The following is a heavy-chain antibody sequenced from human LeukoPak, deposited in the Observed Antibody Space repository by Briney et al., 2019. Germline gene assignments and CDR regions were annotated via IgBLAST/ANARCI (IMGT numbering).Heavy chain of an antibody. CDR1: GFTVSSNY. CDR3: ARDMSYDSSGYYYMDV. CDR2: IYSGGST. J-gene: IGHJ6*03. D-gene: IGHD3-22*01. V-gene: IGHV3-53*01. Sequence: GGSLRLSCAASGFTVSSNYMSWVRQAPGHGLEWVSVIYSGGSTYYADSVKGRFTISRDNSKNTLYLQMNSLRAEDTAVYYRARDMSYDSSGYYYMDVWAKGPRSPSP.